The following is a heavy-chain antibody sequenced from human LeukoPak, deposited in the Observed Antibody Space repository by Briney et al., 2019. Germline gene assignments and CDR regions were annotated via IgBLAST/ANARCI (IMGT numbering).Heavy chain of an antibody. V-gene: IGHV5-10-1*01. Sequence: GESLKISCKGSGYSFTSYWISWVRQMPGEGLEWMGRIDPSDSYTNYSPSFQGHVTISADKSISTAYLQWSSLKASDTAMYYCARNYGDYDDYWGQGALVTVSS. CDR2: IDPSDSYT. D-gene: IGHD4-17*01. J-gene: IGHJ4*02. CDR1: GYSFTSYW. CDR3: ARNYGDYDDY.